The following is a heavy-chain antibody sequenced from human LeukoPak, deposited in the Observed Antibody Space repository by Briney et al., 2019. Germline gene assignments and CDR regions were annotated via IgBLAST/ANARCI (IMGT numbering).Heavy chain of an antibody. Sequence: SQTLCLTCTVSGGSINTISYYWAWFAQPPGKGLEWFGSFYHSGSTYYNPSLKGRLTISVDTSDNPTSPKLSSMTAADTAVYYCATSLRRIIAVANTGCPYYFDYWGQGNLVTVSS. CDR3: ATSLRRIIAVANTGCPYYFDY. CDR1: GGSINTISYY. J-gene: IGHJ4*02. V-gene: IGHV4-39*02. D-gene: IGHD6-19*01. CDR2: FYHSGST.